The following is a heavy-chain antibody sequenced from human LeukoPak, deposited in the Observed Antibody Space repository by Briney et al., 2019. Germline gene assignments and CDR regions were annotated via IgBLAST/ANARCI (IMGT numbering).Heavy chain of an antibody. CDR3: AKAPHYSDSSGYFDY. D-gene: IGHD3-22*01. CDR1: GFTFSGYA. J-gene: IGHJ4*02. V-gene: IGHV3-30-3*01. Sequence: GRSLRLSCAASGFTFSGYAMHWVRQAPGKGLEWVAVISYDGSNKYHADSVKGRFTISRDNSKNTLYLQMNSLRAEDTAVYSCAKAPHYSDSSGYFDYWGQGTLVTVSS. CDR2: ISYDGSNK.